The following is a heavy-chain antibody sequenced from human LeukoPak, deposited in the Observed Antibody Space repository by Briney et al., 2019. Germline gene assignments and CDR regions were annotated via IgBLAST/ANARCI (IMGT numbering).Heavy chain of an antibody. V-gene: IGHV3-30*18. CDR1: GFNFGSYG. J-gene: IGHJ6*02. CDR2: ISYDGSHE. CDR3: SKSAVAGTHYYYYDMDV. D-gene: IGHD6-19*01. Sequence: GGSLRLSCAASGFNFGSYGMHWVRQPPGKGLEWVAVISYDGSHEYYADPVKGRFTISRDSSRNTLYLQMDSLRPEDTAMYYCSKSAVAGTHYYYYDMDVWGQGTTVTVSS.